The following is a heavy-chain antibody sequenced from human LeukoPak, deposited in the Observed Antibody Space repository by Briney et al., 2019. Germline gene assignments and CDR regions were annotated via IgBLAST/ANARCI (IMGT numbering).Heavy chain of an antibody. V-gene: IGHV4-39*01. Sequence: SETLSLTCTVSGVSISSSSHYWGWIRQSPGKGLEWIGSIFSTGSTYDNPSLKSRVTMSVDTSKDQFSLRLSFVTAADTAIYYCARRLTGTYFMGAFDQWGQGTLVTVSS. CDR2: IFSTGST. CDR1: GVSISSSSHY. J-gene: IGHJ4*01. CDR3: ARRLTGTYFMGAFDQ. D-gene: IGHD1-26*01.